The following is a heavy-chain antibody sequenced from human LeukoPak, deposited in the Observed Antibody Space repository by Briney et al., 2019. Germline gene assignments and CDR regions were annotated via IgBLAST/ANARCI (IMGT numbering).Heavy chain of an antibody. CDR2: IYTSRST. Sequence: PSETLSLTCTVSGGSISSGSYYWSWIRQPAGKGLEWIGRIYTSRSTNYNPSLKSRVTISVDTSKNQFSLKLSSVTAADTAVYYCARGLPRWGNRYSYGSGIAVAGTPFDYWGQGTLVTVSS. J-gene: IGHJ4*02. V-gene: IGHV4-61*02. CDR3: ARGLPRWGNRYSYGSGIAVAGTPFDY. D-gene: IGHD6-19*01. CDR1: GGSISSGSYY.